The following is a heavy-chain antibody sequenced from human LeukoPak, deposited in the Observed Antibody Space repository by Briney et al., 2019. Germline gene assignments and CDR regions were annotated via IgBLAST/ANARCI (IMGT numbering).Heavy chain of an antibody. Sequence: PSETLSLTCAVYGGSFSGYYWSWIRQPPGKGLEWIGEINHSGSTNYNPSLKSRVTISVDTSKNQFSLKLSSVTAAHTAVYYCARGGLVALDYWGQGTLVTVSS. CDR1: GGSFSGYY. D-gene: IGHD3/OR15-3a*01. J-gene: IGHJ4*02. CDR2: INHSGST. V-gene: IGHV4-34*01. CDR3: ARGGLVALDY.